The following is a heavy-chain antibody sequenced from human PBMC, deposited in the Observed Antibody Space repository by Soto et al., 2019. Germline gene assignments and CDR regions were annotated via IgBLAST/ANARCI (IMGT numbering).Heavy chain of an antibody. V-gene: IGHV3-23*01. CDR1: GFTFSSYA. D-gene: IGHD3-16*01. J-gene: IGHJ4*02. CDR2: ISGSDGRT. Sequence: GGSLRLSFAASGFTFSSYAMSWVRQAPGKGLEWVPTISGSDGRTYSTDSVKGRFTISRDNSRNTAYLQMNSLRVEDTAVYYCAKGVSQYTRLVLFHXWGRGTLVTVSX. CDR3: AKGVSQYTRLVLFHX.